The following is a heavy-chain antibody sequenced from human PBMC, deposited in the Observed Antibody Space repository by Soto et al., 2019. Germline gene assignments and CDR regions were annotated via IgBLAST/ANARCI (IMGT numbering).Heavy chain of an antibody. J-gene: IGHJ2*01. CDR3: ARVRTTVVTPISLFDL. Sequence: GGSLRLSCAASGFTFSSFSINWVRQAPGKGLEWVSHISSSSTTIYYADSVKGRFTISRDNAKNSLYLQMNSLRAEDTAVYYCARVRTTVVTPISLFDLWGRGTLVTVSS. D-gene: IGHD4-17*01. CDR2: ISSSSTTI. V-gene: IGHV3-48*01. CDR1: GFTFSSFS.